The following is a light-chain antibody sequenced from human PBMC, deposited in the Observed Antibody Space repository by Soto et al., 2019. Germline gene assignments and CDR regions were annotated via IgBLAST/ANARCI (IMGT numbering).Light chain of an antibody. CDR3: QQYNNWPLS. Sequence: EIVMTQSPVTLSVSTGERATLSCRASQSVSDNLAWYQQKPGQAPRLLIYGASTRATGIPARFSGSGSGTEFTLAISSLQSEDFAVYYCQQYNNWPLSFGVGTKVDIK. V-gene: IGKV3D-15*01. J-gene: IGKJ4*01. CDR1: QSVSDN. CDR2: GAS.